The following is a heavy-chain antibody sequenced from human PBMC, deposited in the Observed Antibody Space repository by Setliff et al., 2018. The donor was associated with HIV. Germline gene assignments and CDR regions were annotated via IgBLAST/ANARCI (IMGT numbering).Heavy chain of an antibody. CDR3: AREGYDYVWGSYRSYYMDV. CDR2: INPSGGST. CDR1: GYTFTSYY. V-gene: IGHV1-46*01. D-gene: IGHD3-16*02. Sequence: ASVKVSCKASGYTFTSYYMQWVRQAPGQGLEWMGIINPSGGSTNYAQKFQGRVTMTRDTSTSTVYMELSSLRSEHTAVYYCAREGYDYVWGSYRSYYMDVWGKGTTVTVSS. J-gene: IGHJ6*03.